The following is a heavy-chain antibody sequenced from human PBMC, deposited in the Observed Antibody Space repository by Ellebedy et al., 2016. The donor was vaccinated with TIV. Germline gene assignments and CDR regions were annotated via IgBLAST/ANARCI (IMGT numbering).Heavy chain of an antibody. D-gene: IGHD3-10*01. CDR2: IRTTIHDHAT. Sequence: GGSLRLXXVASGFNFTASAMHWVRQAPGQGLEWVGRIRTTIHDHATATGASVEGRVTISRDDAANTLFLQMNNLKTEDTAIYYCARSLFPYGLYFWGHGTAVTVSS. CDR3: ARSLFPYGLYF. V-gene: IGHV3-73*01. J-gene: IGHJ4*01. CDR1: GFNFTASA.